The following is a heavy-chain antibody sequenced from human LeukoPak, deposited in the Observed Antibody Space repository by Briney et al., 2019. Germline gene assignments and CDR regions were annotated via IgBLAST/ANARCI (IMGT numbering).Heavy chain of an antibody. CDR1: GFTVSSNY. J-gene: IGHJ4*02. CDR3: ARDPTYYLRYGYFDS. D-gene: IGHD1-26*01. CDR2: INNVRSHI. Sequence: PGGSLRLSCAASGFTVSSNYISWVRQAPGKGLERVSSINNVRSHIYYADSVRGRFTISRDNANNVLYLQMNSLRAEDTAVYYCARDPTYYLRYGYFDSWGQGTLVTVSS. V-gene: IGHV3-21*06.